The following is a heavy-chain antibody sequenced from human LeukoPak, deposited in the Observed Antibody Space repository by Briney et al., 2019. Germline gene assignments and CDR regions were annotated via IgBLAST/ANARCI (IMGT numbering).Heavy chain of an antibody. CDR1: GYSFTSHA. CDR2: INAGNGNT. CDR3: ATHEVAGSYYFDY. Sequence: ASVKVSCKASGYSFTSHAMQWGRQAPGQRPEWVGGINAGNGNTRYSQEVQVRVTITRDTDASTAYMELSSLRYEDTAVYYCATHEVAGSYYFDYWGQGTLVTVFS. J-gene: IGHJ4*02. D-gene: IGHD6-19*01. V-gene: IGHV1-3*01.